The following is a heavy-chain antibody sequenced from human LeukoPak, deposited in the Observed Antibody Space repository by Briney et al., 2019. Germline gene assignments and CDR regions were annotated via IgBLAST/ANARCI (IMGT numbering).Heavy chain of an antibody. J-gene: IGHJ4*02. CDR3: ARGVAPSIAAAGTILSFDY. V-gene: IGHV4-4*07. Sequence: SETLSLTCTVSGGSISSYYWSWIRQPAGEGLEWIGRIYTSGSTNYNPSLKSRVTISVDTSKNQFSLKLSSVTAADTAVYYCARGVAPSIAAAGTILSFDYWGQGTLVTVSS. CDR1: GGSISSYY. CDR2: IYTSGST. D-gene: IGHD6-13*01.